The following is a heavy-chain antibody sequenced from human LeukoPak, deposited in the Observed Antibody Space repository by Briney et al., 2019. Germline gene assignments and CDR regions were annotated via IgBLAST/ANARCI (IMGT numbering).Heavy chain of an antibody. D-gene: IGHD3-3*01. CDR1: GYTFTNYA. V-gene: IGHV1-3*03. CDR2: INAGNGNT. Sequence: ASVKVSCKASGYTFTNYAIHWVRQAPGQRLEWMGWINAGNGNTKYSQEFQGRVTITRDTSASTAYMELSSLRSEDMAVYYCARSVGGIDYEFWSDHQHYFDYWGQGTLVTVSS. CDR3: ARSVGGIDYEFWSDHQHYFDY. J-gene: IGHJ4*02.